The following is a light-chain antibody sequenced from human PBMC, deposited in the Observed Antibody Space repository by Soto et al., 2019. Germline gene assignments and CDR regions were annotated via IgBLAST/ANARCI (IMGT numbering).Light chain of an antibody. CDR3: GSYTSTYVRI. CDR2: EVT. CDR1: SSDVGRYNY. J-gene: IGLJ1*01. Sequence: QSALTQPASVSGSPGQSITISCTGTSSDVGRYNYVSWYQQYPGRAPKLIIYEVTNRPSGVSDRFSGSKSGNVAFLTISGLQAADEADYYCGSYTSTYVRIFGTGTKVTVL. V-gene: IGLV2-14*01.